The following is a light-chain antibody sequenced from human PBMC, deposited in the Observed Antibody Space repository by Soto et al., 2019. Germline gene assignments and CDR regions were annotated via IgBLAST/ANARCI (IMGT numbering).Light chain of an antibody. CDR3: SSYTSSGPV. V-gene: IGLV2-14*01. Sequence: QYVLTQPASVSGSPGQSITISCTGTSSDVGGYNYVSWYQQHPGKAPKLMIFEVSNRPSGVSNRFSGSKSGNTASLTISGLQAEDEADYYCSSYTSSGPVFGGGTKVTVL. J-gene: IGLJ3*02. CDR2: EVS. CDR1: SSDVGGYNY.